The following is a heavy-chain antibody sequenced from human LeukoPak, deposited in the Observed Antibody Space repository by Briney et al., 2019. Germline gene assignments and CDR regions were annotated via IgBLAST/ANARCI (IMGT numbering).Heavy chain of an antibody. CDR3: ARRARYHSSFPLDF. J-gene: IGHJ4*02. CDR1: GFIFNTYW. CDR2: VDPTDSDV. Sequence: PGESLKISCKGSGFIFNTYWISWVRQMPGKGLEWIGIVDPTDSDVDYSPSFQGHVTISSDTSTSTVYLQWSSLKASDTAVYYCARRARYHSSFPLDFWGQGTQVIVSS. D-gene: IGHD6-13*01. V-gene: IGHV5-10-1*01.